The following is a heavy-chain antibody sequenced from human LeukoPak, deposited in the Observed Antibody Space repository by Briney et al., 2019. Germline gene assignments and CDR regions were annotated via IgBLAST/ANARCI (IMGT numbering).Heavy chain of an antibody. D-gene: IGHD3-10*01. CDR2: INHSGST. CDR1: GGSISSYY. CDR3: ARDRITMVRGVIRAVGYFDY. V-gene: IGHV4-34*01. Sequence: SETLSLTCTVSGGSISSYYWSWIRQPPGKGLEWIGEINHSGSTNYNPSLKSRVTISVDTSKNQFSLRLSSVTAADTAVYYCARDRITMVRGVIRAVGYFDYWGQGTLVTVSS. J-gene: IGHJ4*02.